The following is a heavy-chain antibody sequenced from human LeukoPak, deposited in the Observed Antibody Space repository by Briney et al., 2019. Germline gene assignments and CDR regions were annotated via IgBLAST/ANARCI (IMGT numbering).Heavy chain of an antibody. CDR2: IYYSGST. J-gene: IGHJ3*02. CDR1: GGSISSSTYY. V-gene: IGHV4-39*07. D-gene: IGHD6-19*01. CDR3: ARYSSGWRSFDI. Sequence: PSETLSLTCTVSGGSISSSTYYWGWIRRPPGKGLEWIGSIYYSGSTYYNPSLKSRVTISVDTSKNQFSLNLSSVTAADTAVYYCARYSSGWRSFDIWGQGTMVTVSS.